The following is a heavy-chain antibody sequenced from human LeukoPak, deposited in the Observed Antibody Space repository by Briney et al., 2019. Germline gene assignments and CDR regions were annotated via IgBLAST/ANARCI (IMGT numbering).Heavy chain of an antibody. CDR2: ISGSGGST. D-gene: IGHD3-3*01. CDR1: GFTFSSCA. J-gene: IGHJ4*02. Sequence: GGSLRLSCAASGFTFSSCAMSWVRQAPGKGLEWVSAISGSGGSTFYADSMKGRFTISRDNSKNTLSLQMNSLRAEDTAVYYCAKRWSYLDYWGQGALVTVSS. V-gene: IGHV3-23*01. CDR3: AKRWSYLDY.